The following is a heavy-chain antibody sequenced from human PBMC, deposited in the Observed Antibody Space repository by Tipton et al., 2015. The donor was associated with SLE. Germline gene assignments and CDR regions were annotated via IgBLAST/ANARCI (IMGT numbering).Heavy chain of an antibody. CDR1: GGSFSGYY. J-gene: IGHJ6*02. CDR3: AKLKGPNYYYYPMDV. D-gene: IGHD2-8*01. V-gene: IGHV3-23*01. CDR2: IVASGGSA. Sequence: LSLTCAVYGGSFSGYYWSWVRQTPGKGLEWVSAIVASGGSAYSADSVKGRFTISRDNSKKTLYLQINTLRVEDTGIYYCAKLKGPNYYYYPMDVWGQGTTVTVSS.